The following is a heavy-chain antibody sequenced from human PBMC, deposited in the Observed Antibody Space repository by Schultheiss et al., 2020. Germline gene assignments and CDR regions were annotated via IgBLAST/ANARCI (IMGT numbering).Heavy chain of an antibody. CDR2: ITASGGST. D-gene: IGHD6-19*01. CDR3: AKARAYTSDLDV. CDR1: GLAFSNYA. Sequence: GESLKISCVVSGLAFSNYAMNWVRQTPGKGLEWVSVITASGGSTYYADSVKGRFTISRDTSKNTLYLQMNSLRAEDTAVYYCAKARAYTSDLDVWGQGTTVTVSS. V-gene: IGHV3-23*01. J-gene: IGHJ6*02.